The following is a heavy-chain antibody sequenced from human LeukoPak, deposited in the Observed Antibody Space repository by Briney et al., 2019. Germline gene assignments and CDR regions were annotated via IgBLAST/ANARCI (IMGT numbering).Heavy chain of an antibody. CDR2: ISAYNGNT. V-gene: IGHV1-18*01. D-gene: IGHD3-10*01. Sequence: GASVKVSCKASGYTITSYGISWVRQAPGQGLEWMGWISAYNGNTNYAQKLQGRVTMTTDTSTSTAYMELRSLRSDDTAVYYCARGPNVLLWFGELLWEADYWGQGTLVTVSS. CDR1: GYTITSYG. CDR3: ARGPNVLLWFGELLWEADY. J-gene: IGHJ4*02.